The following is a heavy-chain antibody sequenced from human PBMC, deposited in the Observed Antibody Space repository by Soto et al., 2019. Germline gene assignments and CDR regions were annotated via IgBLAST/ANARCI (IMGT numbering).Heavy chain of an antibody. CDR1: GGTFSSYT. V-gene: IGHV1-69*04. J-gene: IGHJ6*02. Sequence: GASVKVSCKASGGTFSSYTISWVRQAPGQGLEWMGRIIPILGIANYAQKFQGRVTITADKSTSTAYMELSSLRSEDTAVYYCARDKYYGSGSYWYGMDVWGQGTTVTVSS. CDR3: ARDKYYGSGSYWYGMDV. D-gene: IGHD3-10*01. CDR2: IIPILGIA.